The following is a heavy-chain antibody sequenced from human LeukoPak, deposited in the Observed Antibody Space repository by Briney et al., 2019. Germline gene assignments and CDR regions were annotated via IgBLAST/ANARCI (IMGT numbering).Heavy chain of an antibody. D-gene: IGHD5-18*01. CDR3: ARHLSGYSFGIDY. V-gene: IGHV5-51*01. J-gene: IGHJ4*02. Sequence: GESLEISCKASGYTFTSNWIGWVRQMPGKGLEWMGIIYPGDSETRYSPSFQGQVTISADESISTAYLQWSSLKASDTAMYYCARHLSGYSFGIDYWGQGTLVTVSS. CDR1: GYTFTSNW. CDR2: IYPGDSET.